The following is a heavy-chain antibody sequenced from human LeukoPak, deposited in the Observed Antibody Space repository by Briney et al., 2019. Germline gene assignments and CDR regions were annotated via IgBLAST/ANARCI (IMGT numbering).Heavy chain of an antibody. V-gene: IGHV3-23*01. D-gene: IGHD2-2*01. CDR3: VKDRPCETCMPMDA. CDR1: GFRFTDYS. J-gene: IGHJ6*02. CDR2: LGRSGEYT. Sequence: GGSLRLSCAASGFRFTDYSMSWVRQAPGKGLEWVAGLGRSGEYTYYAGSVKGRFTISRDNSKDTVSLQMNSLRVEDSTIYFCVKDRPCETCMPMDAWGQGTTVTVSS.